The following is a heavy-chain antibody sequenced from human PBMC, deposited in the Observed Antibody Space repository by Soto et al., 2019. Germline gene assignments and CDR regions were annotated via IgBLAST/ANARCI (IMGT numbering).Heavy chain of an antibody. J-gene: IGHJ6*02. CDR3: ARDLPVFGVVTADYYYGMDV. D-gene: IGHD3-3*01. V-gene: IGHV6-1*01. Sequence: PSQTLSLTCAISGDSVSSYSAAWNWIRQSPSRCLEWLGRTYYRSKWYNDYAVSVESRMTINPDTSNNQFSLQLNSVTPEDTAVYYCARDLPVFGVVTADYYYGMDVWGQGTTVTVSS. CDR1: GDSVSSYSAA. CDR2: TYYRSKWYN.